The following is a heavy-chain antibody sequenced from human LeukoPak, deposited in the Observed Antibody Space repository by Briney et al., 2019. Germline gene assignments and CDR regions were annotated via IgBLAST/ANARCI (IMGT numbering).Heavy chain of an antibody. J-gene: IGHJ3*02. CDR2: ISGGGGNT. V-gene: IGHV3-23*01. CDR3: GKNRYSGSLSPFDI. D-gene: IGHD1-26*01. Sequence: GGSLRLSCAASGFTFSSYAMSWVRQAPGKGLEWVSAISGGGGNTYYADSVKGRYTISRDNSKNTLYLQMNSLRAEDTAVYYCGKNRYSGSLSPFDIWGQGTMVTVSS. CDR1: GFTFSSYA.